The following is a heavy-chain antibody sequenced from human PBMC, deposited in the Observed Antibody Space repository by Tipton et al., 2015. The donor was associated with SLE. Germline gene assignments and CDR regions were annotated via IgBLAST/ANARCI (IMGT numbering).Heavy chain of an antibody. CDR3: AGVPAFYYYYMDV. V-gene: IGHV4-59*01. Sequence: TLSLTCTVSGYSISSGSYWSWIRQPPGKGLEWIGYIYYSGSTNYNPSLKSRVTISVDTSKNQFSLKLSSVTAADTAVYYCAGVPAFYYYYMDVWGKGTTVTVSS. D-gene: IGHD2-2*01. J-gene: IGHJ6*03. CDR2: IYYSGST. CDR1: GYSISSGSY.